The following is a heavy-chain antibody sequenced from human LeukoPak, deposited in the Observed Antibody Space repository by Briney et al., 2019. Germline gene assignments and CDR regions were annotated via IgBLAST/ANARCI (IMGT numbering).Heavy chain of an antibody. Sequence: SETLSLTCAVYGGSFSGYYWSWTRQPPGKGLEWIGYIYYSGSTNYNPSLKSRVTISVDTSKNQFSLKLSSVTAADTAVYYCARGGSTLHSAGGHDIEFYYYYYMDVWGKGTTVTISS. CDR2: IYYSGST. D-gene: IGHD3-9*01. J-gene: IGHJ6*03. V-gene: IGHV4-59*08. CDR1: GGSFSGYY. CDR3: ARGGSTLHSAGGHDIEFYYYYYMDV.